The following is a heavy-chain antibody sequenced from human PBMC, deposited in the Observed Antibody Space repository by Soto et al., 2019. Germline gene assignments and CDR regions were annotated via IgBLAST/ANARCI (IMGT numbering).Heavy chain of an antibody. Sequence: GASVKVSCKASGYTFTNYDINWVRQATGQGPEWMGWMNPDSGHTGYVQKFQGRVTMTRNTAISTAYMELSNLRAEDTAVYYCARDRSPVVVITTFDYWGQGTLVTVSS. CDR1: GYTFTNYD. J-gene: IGHJ4*02. CDR3: ARDRSPVVVITTFDY. D-gene: IGHD3-22*01. V-gene: IGHV1-8*01. CDR2: MNPDSGHT.